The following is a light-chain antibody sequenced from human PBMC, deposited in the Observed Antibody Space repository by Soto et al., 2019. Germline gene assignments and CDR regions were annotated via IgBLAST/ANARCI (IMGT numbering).Light chain of an antibody. J-gene: IGKJ1*01. CDR3: QQTSSLPRT. CDR1: RSISTS. Sequence: DVPMTQSPSSLSASVGDTVTMSCRSSRSISTSVSWYQRKPGKSPTLLIYGASARQTGVPYKFSASGSGTDFTLTISGLQREDLATYYCQQTSSLPRTFGQGTTVDLK. V-gene: IGKV1-39*01. CDR2: GAS.